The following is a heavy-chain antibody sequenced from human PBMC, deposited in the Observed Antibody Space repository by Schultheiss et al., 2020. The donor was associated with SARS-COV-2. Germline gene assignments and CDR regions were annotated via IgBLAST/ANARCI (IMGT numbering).Heavy chain of an antibody. CDR1: GGSFSGYY. CDR3: ARGYAPTSFDY. D-gene: IGHD5-12*01. Sequence: SETLSLTCAVYGGSFSGYYWSWIRQPAGKGLEWIGRIYTSGSTNYNPSLKSRVTISVDTSKNQFSLKLSSVTAADTAVYYCARGYAPTSFDYWGQGTLVTVSS. J-gene: IGHJ4*02. CDR2: IYTSGST. V-gene: IGHV4-59*10.